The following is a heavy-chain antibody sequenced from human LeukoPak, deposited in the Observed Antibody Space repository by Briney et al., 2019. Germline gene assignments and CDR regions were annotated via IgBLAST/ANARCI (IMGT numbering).Heavy chain of an antibody. D-gene: IGHD4-23*01. V-gene: IGHV1-18*01. Sequence: ASVKVSCKASGYTFTSYGISWVRQAPGQGLEWMGWISAYNGNTNYAQKFQGRVTITADESTSTAYMELSSLRSEDTAVYYCARDLSYGGNSVIGYWGQGTLVTVSS. CDR1: GYTFTSYG. CDR3: ARDLSYGGNSVIGY. J-gene: IGHJ4*02. CDR2: ISAYNGNT.